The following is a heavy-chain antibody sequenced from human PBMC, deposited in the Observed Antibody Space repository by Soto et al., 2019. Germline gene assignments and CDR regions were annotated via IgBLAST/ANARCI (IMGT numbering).Heavy chain of an antibody. CDR2: IWYDGSNK. CDR1: GFTFSSYG. Sequence: QVQLVESGGGVVQPGRSLRLSCAASGFTFSSYGMHWVRQAPGKGLEWVAVIWYDGSNKYYADSVKGRFTISRDNSKNKLYLQMNSLRAEDTAVYYCARASKSKPMVRGVITEGPPKYWGQGTLVTVSS. V-gene: IGHV3-33*01. CDR3: ARASKSKPMVRGVITEGPPKY. D-gene: IGHD3-10*01. J-gene: IGHJ4*02.